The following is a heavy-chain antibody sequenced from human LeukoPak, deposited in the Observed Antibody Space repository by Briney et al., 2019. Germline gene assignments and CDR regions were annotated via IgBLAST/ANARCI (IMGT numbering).Heavy chain of an antibody. Sequence: GESLKISCKGSGYSFTSYWITWVRQMPGKGLEWMGRIDPSDSYTNYSPSFQGHVTISADNSISTAYLQWSSLKASDTAIYYCARHENIFSTFDMWGQGTMVTVSS. V-gene: IGHV5-10-1*01. CDR1: GYSFTSYW. CDR3: ARHENIFSTFDM. J-gene: IGHJ3*02. D-gene: IGHD3-9*01. CDR2: IDPSDSYT.